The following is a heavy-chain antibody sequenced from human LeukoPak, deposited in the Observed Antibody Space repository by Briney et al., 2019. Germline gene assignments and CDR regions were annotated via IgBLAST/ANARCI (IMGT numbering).Heavy chain of an antibody. D-gene: IGHD3-22*01. V-gene: IGHV1-18*01. CDR3: ARVRYYDSSGYYADWFDP. J-gene: IGHJ5*02. CDR1: GYTFTSYG. Sequence: ASVKVSCKASGYTFTSYGISWVRQAPGQGLEWMGWISAYNGNTNYAQKLQGRVNMTTDTSTSTAYMELRSLRSDDTAVYYCARVRYYDSSGYYADWFDPWGQGTLVTVSS. CDR2: ISAYNGNT.